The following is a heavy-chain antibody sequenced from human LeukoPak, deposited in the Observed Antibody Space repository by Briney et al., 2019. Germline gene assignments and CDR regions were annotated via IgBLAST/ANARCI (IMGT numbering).Heavy chain of an antibody. CDR3: ARDPSPYCSGGTCYSDY. D-gene: IGHD2-15*01. V-gene: IGHV3-48*02. Sequence: GGSLRLSCSASGFPFSSFAMNWVRQAPGKGLEWVSYISSRSSTIYYADSVKGRFTISRDNTKNSLYLQMNSLRDEDTAVYYCARDPSPYCSGGTCYSDYWGQGTLVTVSS. CDR1: GFPFSSFA. CDR2: ISSRSSTI. J-gene: IGHJ4*02.